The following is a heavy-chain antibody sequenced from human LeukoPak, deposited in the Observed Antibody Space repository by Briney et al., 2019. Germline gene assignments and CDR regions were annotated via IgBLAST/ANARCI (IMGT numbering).Heavy chain of an antibody. CDR1: GGSISSYY. V-gene: IGHV4-4*07. Sequence: SETLSLTCTVSGGSISSYYWSWLRQPAGKGLEWIGRIYTSGSTNYNPSLKSRVTMSVDTSKNQFSLKLSSVTAADTAVYYCARDPDFWSPAFDIWGQGTMVTVSS. J-gene: IGHJ3*02. D-gene: IGHD3-3*01. CDR3: ARDPDFWSPAFDI. CDR2: IYTSGST.